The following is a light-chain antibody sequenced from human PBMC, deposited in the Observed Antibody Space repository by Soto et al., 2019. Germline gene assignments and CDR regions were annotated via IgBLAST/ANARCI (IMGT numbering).Light chain of an antibody. CDR2: EVS. CDR1: SSDVGEENY. Sequence: QSALTQPPSASGSPGQSVTITCSGTSSDVGEENYVSWYQQHPGKVPKLILYEVSKRPSGVPDRFSGSRSGNTASLTVSGLQAEEGADYYCRSFAGSPVVFGGGTTVTVL. J-gene: IGLJ2*01. V-gene: IGLV2-8*01. CDR3: RSFAGSPVV.